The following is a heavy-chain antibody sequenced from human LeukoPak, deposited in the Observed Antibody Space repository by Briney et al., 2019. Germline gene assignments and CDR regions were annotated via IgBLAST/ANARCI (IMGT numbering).Heavy chain of an antibody. CDR3: AGITFGGVIYRLSHDY. D-gene: IGHD3-16*02. CDR1: GGSISSSSYY. Sequence: SETLSLTCTVSGGSISSSSYYWGWIRQPPGKGLEWIGSIYYSGSTYYNPSLKSRVTISVDTSKNQFSLKLSSVTAADTAVYYCAGITFGGVIYRLSHDYWGQGTLVTVSS. J-gene: IGHJ4*02. V-gene: IGHV4-39*01. CDR2: IYYSGST.